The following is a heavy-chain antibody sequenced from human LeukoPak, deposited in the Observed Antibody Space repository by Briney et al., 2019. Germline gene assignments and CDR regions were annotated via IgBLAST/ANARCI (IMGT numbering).Heavy chain of an antibody. CDR2: INEDGSGK. CDR1: GFTFSNYW. CDR3: ARDDGDV. Sequence: GGSLRLSCVSSGFTFSNYWMKWVRQAPGKGLEWVASINEDGSGKFSVGSVKDRITISRDNTRNSLDLQINSLTVEDTAIYYCARDDGDVWGTGTTVTVST. V-gene: IGHV3-7*01. J-gene: IGHJ6*04.